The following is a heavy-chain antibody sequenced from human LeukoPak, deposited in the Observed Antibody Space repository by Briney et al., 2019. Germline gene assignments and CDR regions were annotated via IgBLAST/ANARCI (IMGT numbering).Heavy chain of an antibody. V-gene: IGHV1-18*01. CDR2: ISAYNGNT. CDR1: GYTFTSYG. Sequence: ASVKVSCKASGYTFTSYGISWVRQAPGQGLEWMGWISAYNGNTNYAQKLQGRVTMTTDTSTSTAYMELSSLRSEDTAVYYCASPGRQELLLYWGQGTLVTVSS. D-gene: IGHD1-26*01. J-gene: IGHJ4*02. CDR3: ASPGRQELLLY.